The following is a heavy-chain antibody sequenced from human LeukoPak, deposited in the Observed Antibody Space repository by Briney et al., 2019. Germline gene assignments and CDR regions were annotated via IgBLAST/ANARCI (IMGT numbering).Heavy chain of an antibody. Sequence: PSETLSLTCTVSGGPISSYYWSWIRQPPGKGLEWIGYIYYSGSTNYNPSLKSRVTISVDTSKNQFSLKLSSVTAADTAVYYCARGSQTHYCSGGSCYSNYFDYWGQGTLVTVSS. V-gene: IGHV4-59*01. J-gene: IGHJ4*02. D-gene: IGHD2-15*01. CDR3: ARGSQTHYCSGGSCYSNYFDY. CDR1: GGPISSYY. CDR2: IYYSGST.